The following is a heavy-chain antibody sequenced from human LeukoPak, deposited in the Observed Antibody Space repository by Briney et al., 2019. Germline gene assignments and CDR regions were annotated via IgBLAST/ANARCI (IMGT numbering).Heavy chain of an antibody. CDR1: GGSFSGYY. D-gene: IGHD3-10*01. J-gene: IGHJ4*02. V-gene: IGHV4-34*01. CDR3: ARAPMVRGVIRIDY. CDR2: INHSGST. Sequence: PSETLSLTCAVYGGSFSGYYWSWIRQPPGKGLEWIGEINHSGSTNYNPSLKSRVTISVDTSKNQFPLKLSSVTAADTAVYYCARAPMVRGVIRIDYWGQGTLVTVSS.